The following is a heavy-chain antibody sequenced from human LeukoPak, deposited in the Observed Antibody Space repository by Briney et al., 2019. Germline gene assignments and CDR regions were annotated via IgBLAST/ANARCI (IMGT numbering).Heavy chain of an antibody. V-gene: IGHV4-4*07. CDR3: AREGSSGWYDY. Sequence: SSETLSLTCTVSGASITNYYWSWIRQPAGKGLEWIGRFYASGSINYNPSLKSRVTMSVDASKNQFSLKLSSVTAADTAVYYCAREGSSGWYDYWGQGTLVTVSS. J-gene: IGHJ4*02. D-gene: IGHD6-19*01. CDR1: GASITNYY. CDR2: FYASGSI.